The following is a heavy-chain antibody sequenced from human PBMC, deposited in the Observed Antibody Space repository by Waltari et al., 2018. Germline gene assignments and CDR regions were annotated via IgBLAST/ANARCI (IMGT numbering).Heavy chain of an antibody. CDR1: GYTFTSYG. Sequence: QVQLVQSGAEVKKPGASVKVSCKASGYTFTSYGISWVRQAPGQGLEWMGWISTSNINTNYAQKFQGRLTMTTDSSTTTAYMELRSLRSDDAAVYYCVRDKDDFWSDYYNWFDLWGQGTLVTVS. V-gene: IGHV1-18*04. CDR2: ISTSNINT. J-gene: IGHJ5*02. CDR3: VRDKDDFWSDYYNWFDL. D-gene: IGHD3-3*01.